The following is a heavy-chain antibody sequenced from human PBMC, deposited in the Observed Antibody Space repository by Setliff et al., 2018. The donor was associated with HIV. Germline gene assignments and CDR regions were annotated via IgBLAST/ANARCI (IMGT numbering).Heavy chain of an antibody. J-gene: IGHJ1*01. Sequence: SETLSLTCTLYGASFSGYFWRWIRQPPGKGLEWIGGINHAGSTNFNPSLKGRVTISVDMSKRQFSLHLTSVTAADTAVYYCARLSGPGDHWGQGTLVTVSS. V-gene: IGHV4-34*01. CDR3: ARLSGPGDH. CDR1: GASFSGYF. D-gene: IGHD4-17*01. CDR2: INHAGST.